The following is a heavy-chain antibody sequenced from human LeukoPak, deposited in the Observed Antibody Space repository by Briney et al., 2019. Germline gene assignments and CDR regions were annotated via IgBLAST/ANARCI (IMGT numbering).Heavy chain of an antibody. J-gene: IGHJ3*02. CDR1: GGSISSYY. D-gene: IGHD3-10*01. CDR3: ARTGELWPDPKEAFDI. CDR2: IYYSGST. Sequence: SETLSLTCTVSGGSISSYYWSWIRQPPGKGLEWIGYIYYSGSTNYNPSLKSRVAISVDTSKNQFSLKLSSVTAADTAVYYCARTGELWPDPKEAFDIWGQGTMVTVSS. V-gene: IGHV4-59*01.